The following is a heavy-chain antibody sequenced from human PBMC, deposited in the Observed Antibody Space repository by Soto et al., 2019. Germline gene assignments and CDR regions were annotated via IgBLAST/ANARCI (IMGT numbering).Heavy chain of an antibody. V-gene: IGHV4-39*01. D-gene: IGHD3-9*01. CDR1: GGSISSSSYY. CDR3: ARRPYYDILTGYYPFDY. Sequence: SETLSLTCTVSGGSISSSSYYWGWIRQPPGKGLEWIGSIYYSGSTYYNPSLKSRVTISVDTSKNQFSLKLSSVTAADTAVYYCARRPYYDILTGYYPFDYWGQGTLVTVSS. J-gene: IGHJ4*02. CDR2: IYYSGST.